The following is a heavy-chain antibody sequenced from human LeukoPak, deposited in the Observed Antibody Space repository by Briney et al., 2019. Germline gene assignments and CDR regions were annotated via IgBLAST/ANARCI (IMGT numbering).Heavy chain of an antibody. CDR2: IIPIFGTA. J-gene: IGHJ2*01. Sequence: SVRVSCKASRGTFSRYAISWVRQAPGQAREWMGGIIPIFGTANYAQKFQGRVTITADESTGTAYIELSSLRSEDTAVYYCATCWDRDWYFDLWGRGTLVTVSS. CDR3: ATCWDRDWYFDL. CDR1: RGTFSRYA. V-gene: IGHV1-69*13. D-gene: IGHD1-26*01.